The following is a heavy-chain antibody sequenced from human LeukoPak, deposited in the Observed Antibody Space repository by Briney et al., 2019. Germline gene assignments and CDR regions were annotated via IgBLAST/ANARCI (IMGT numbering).Heavy chain of an antibody. CDR2: IYSGGGT. Sequence: PGGSLRLSCAASGFIVSSNHMSWVRQAPGKGLEWVSLIYSGGGTYFADSVKGRFIIPRDNAKNTVYLQMNSLRDKHTAVYYCARDLELTYYDSSGHDYWGQGTLVTVSS. V-gene: IGHV3-66*01. J-gene: IGHJ4*02. CDR1: GFIVSSNH. D-gene: IGHD3-22*01. CDR3: ARDLELTYYDSSGHDY.